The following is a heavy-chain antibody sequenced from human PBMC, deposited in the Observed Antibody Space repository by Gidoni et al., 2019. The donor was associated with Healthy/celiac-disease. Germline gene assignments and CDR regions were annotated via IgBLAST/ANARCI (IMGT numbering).Heavy chain of an antibody. Sequence: EVQLVESGGGLVKPGGSLRLSGAASGFTFSSYSMNWVRQAPGKGLEGVSSISSSSSYIYYADSVKGRCTISRDNAKNSLYLQMNSLRAEDTAVYYCARDSPPASPRKKYIAAGVTDYWGQGTLVTVSS. V-gene: IGHV3-21*01. CDR2: ISSSSSYI. CDR1: GFTFSSYS. D-gene: IGHD6-13*01. J-gene: IGHJ4*02. CDR3: ARDSPPASPRKKYIAAGVTDY.